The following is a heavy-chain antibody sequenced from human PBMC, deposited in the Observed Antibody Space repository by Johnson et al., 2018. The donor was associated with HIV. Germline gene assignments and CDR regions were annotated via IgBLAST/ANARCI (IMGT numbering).Heavy chain of an antibody. Sequence: QVRLVESGGGVVQPGRSLRLSCAASGFTFNNYPLHWVRQAPGKGLEWVAVMSYDGSNKYYADSVKGRFTISRDNSKNTCYLQMNSLRPEDTAVYYCARGREGGTYRGGAFDIWGQGTMVTVSS. CDR3: ARGREGGTYRGGAFDI. D-gene: IGHD1-7*01. V-gene: IGHV3-30-3*01. CDR1: GFTFNNYP. J-gene: IGHJ3*02. CDR2: MSYDGSNK.